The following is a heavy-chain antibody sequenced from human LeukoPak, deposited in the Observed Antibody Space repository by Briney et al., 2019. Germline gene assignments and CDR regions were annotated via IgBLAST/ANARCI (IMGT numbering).Heavy chain of an antibody. CDR2: INPNSGGT. D-gene: IGHD5-18*01. J-gene: IGHJ4*02. V-gene: IGHV1-2*02. CDR1: GYTFTGYY. CDR3: ARVYVDTRFRVVWYYFDY. Sequence: GASVKVSCKASGYTFTGYYMHWVRQAPGQGLEWMGWINPNSGGTNYAQKFQGRVTMTRNTSISTAYMELSSLRSEDTAVYYCARVYVDTRFRVVWYYFDYWGQGTLVTVSS.